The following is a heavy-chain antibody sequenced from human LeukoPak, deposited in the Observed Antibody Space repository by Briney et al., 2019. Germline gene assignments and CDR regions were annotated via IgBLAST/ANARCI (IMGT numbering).Heavy chain of an antibody. D-gene: IGHD6-6*01. CDR3: ATQVRIAGRPGEVDN. Sequence: SETLSLTCAVSGGSISRSSYFWGWIRQPPGKGLEWIGSLSYSRRSTYYNPSLKSRVTISVDTSKNQFSLKLSYVTAADTAVYYCATQVRIAGRPGEVDNWGPGTLVTVSS. J-gene: IGHJ4*02. CDR2: LSYSRRST. CDR1: GGSISRSSYF. V-gene: IGHV4-39*01.